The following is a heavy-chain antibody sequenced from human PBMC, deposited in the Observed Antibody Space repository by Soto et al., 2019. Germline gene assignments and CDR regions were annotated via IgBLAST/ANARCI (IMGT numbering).Heavy chain of an antibody. CDR3: ARDSGYSYGPLDY. CDR2: ISSSSSTI. V-gene: IGHV3-48*01. Sequence: EVQLVESGGGLVQPGGSLRLSCAASGFTFSSYSMNWVRQAPGKGLEWVSYISSSSSTIYYADSVKGRFTISRDNAKNSLYLQINSLRAEDTAVYYCARDSGYSYGPLDYWGQGTLVTLST. CDR1: GFTFSSYS. J-gene: IGHJ4*02. D-gene: IGHD5-18*01.